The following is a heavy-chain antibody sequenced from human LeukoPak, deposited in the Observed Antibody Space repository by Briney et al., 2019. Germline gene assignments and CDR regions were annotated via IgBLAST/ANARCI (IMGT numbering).Heavy chain of an antibody. CDR1: GYTFTGYY. V-gene: IGHV1-2*02. D-gene: IGHD4-11*01. J-gene: IGHJ6*03. CDR2: INPNSGGT. Sequence: ASVKVSCKASGYTFTGYYMHWVRQAPGQGLEWMGWINPNSGGTNYAQKFQGRVTMTRDTSISTAYMELSRLRSDDTAVYYCARAGTVTTRNYYYYMDVWGKGTTVTVSS. CDR3: ARAGTVTTRNYYYYMDV.